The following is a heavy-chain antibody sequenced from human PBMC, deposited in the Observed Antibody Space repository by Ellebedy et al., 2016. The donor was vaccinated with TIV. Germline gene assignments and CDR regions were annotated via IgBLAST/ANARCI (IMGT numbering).Heavy chain of an antibody. V-gene: IGHV3-21*01. CDR2: ISSSSSYI. CDR1: GFTFSSYS. Sequence: GESLKISCAASGFTFSSYSMNWVRQAPGKRLEWVSSISSSSSYIYYADSVKGRFTISRDNAKNSLYLQMNSLRAEDTAVYYCARIISSGAYWGQGTLVTVSS. J-gene: IGHJ4*02. D-gene: IGHD6-19*01. CDR3: ARIISSGAY.